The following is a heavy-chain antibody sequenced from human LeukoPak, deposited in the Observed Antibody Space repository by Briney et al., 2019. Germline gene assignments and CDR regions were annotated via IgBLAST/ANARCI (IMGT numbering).Heavy chain of an antibody. J-gene: IGHJ4*02. Sequence: PRGSLRLSCAASGFTFSSYAMGWVRQAPEKGLEWVSSISGSGGSTNYADSVKGRFTISRDNSKNTLYLQMNSLRAEDTAVYYCAKDLYYFDSSGYYMGDNWGQGTLVTVSS. D-gene: IGHD3-22*01. CDR1: GFTFSSYA. CDR2: ISGSGGST. V-gene: IGHV3-23*01. CDR3: AKDLYYFDSSGYYMGDN.